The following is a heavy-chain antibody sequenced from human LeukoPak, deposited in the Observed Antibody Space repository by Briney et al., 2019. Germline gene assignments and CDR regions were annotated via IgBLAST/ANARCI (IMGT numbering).Heavy chain of an antibody. CDR3: ARDRAAFDS. D-gene: IGHD6-25*01. CDR2: ITGRGGNT. Sequence: GGCLRLSCAASGFTFSSFPMSWVRQAPGKGLQWVSGITGRGGNTYYADSVEGRFTISRDNSKNTLSLQMDSLRAEDTAVYYCARDRAAFDSWGQGTLVTVSS. CDR1: GFTFSSFP. J-gene: IGHJ4*02. V-gene: IGHV3-23*01.